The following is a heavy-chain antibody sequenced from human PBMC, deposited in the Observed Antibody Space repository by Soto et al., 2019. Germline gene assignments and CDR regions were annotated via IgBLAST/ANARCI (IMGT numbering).Heavy chain of an antibody. CDR1: GGSISSSSYY. CDR3: ARGGGRPYHNHEFDF. D-gene: IGHD6-25*01. Sequence: SETLSLTCTVSGGSISSSSYYWGWIRQSPGKGLEWIVSVSSTGSTVYNPSLTSRVTVSLDTSKNQFSLTLNSVTAADTAVYHCARGGGRPYHNHEFDFWGQGTLVTVSS. CDR2: VSSTGST. J-gene: IGHJ4*02. V-gene: IGHV4-61*05.